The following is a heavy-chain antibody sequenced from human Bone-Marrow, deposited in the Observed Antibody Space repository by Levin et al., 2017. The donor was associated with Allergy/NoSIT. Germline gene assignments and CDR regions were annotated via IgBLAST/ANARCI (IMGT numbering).Heavy chain of an antibody. CDR3: ATESPSGGSPIY. D-gene: IGHD3-16*01. CDR1: GYSLTELS. V-gene: IGHV1-24*01. Sequence: ASVKVSCKVSGYSLTELSIYWVRQAPGKGLNWMAGFDPEDGETIYARGFQGRVTLTEDPSTDTAYMELTSLKYEDTAVYYCATESPSGGSPIYWGHGTLDSVSS. J-gene: IGHJ4*01. CDR2: FDPEDGET.